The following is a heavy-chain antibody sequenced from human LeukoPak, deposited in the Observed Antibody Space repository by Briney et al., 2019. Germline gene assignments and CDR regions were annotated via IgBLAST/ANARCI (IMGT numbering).Heavy chain of an antibody. V-gene: IGHV3-30*03. D-gene: IGHD2/OR15-2a*01. CDR1: GFTFSKFG. CDR3: VSRSMASDY. J-gene: IGHJ4*02. Sequence: TGRSLRLSCAASGFTFSKFGMHWVRQAPGKGLEWVALISDDGRNKYYADSVKGRFTISRDNSKNTLYLQMSSLRAEDTAVYYCVSRSMASDYWGQGTLVTVSS. CDR2: ISDDGRNK.